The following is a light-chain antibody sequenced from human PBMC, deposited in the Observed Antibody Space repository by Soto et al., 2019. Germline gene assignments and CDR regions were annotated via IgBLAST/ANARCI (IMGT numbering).Light chain of an antibody. CDR2: GAS. V-gene: IGKV3-15*01. Sequence: EMVMTQSPVTLSGSPGERVTLSCRASRTISRNLAWYQQKPGQAPRLLIYGASTRATGIPDRFSGSGSGTEFTLTINSLQSEDFAMYYCQPHNNWPVVTFGGGTKADIK. J-gene: IGKJ4*01. CDR1: RTISRN. CDR3: QPHNNWPVVT.